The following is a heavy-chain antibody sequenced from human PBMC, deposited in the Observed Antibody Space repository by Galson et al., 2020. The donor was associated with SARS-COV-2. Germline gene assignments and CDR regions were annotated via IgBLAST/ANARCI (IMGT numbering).Heavy chain of an antibody. CDR1: GFTFTDAH. J-gene: IGHJ5*02. CDR2: ISLSGTTI. D-gene: IGHD3-16*01. Sequence: GESLKISCAASGFTFTDAHMTWIRQAPGKGLEWVSYISLSGTTIFYADSVRGRFTISRDNAKNSLYLQMSSLRAEDTAVYYCARESWGSLDPWGQGTLVTVSS. CDR3: ARESWGSLDP. V-gene: IGHV3-11*01.